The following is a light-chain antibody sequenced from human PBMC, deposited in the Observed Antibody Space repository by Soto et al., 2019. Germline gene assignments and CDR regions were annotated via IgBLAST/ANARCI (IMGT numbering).Light chain of an antibody. CDR3: QVWDSTNDHFV. J-gene: IGLJ1*01. CDR1: NIGRKS. Sequence: ELTQPPSVPVAPGQTARITCGGNNIGRKSVHWYQQKPGQAPVLAVFDDSDRPSGIPERFSGSNSGNTATLTISSVEAGDEADYFCQVWDSTNDHFVFGTGTKVTVL. CDR2: DDS. V-gene: IGLV3-21*02.